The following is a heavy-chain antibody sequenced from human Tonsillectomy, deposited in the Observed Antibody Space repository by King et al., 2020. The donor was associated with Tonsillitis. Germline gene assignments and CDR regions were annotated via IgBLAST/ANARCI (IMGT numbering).Heavy chain of an antibody. Sequence: VQLVESGGGLVQPGGSLRLSCAASGFTFSDHYMDWVRQAPVKGLEWVGRCRNRANRHTTEYAASVSGRFTISRADSQNSLYLQMNSLKTEDTAVYYCATGDYYDSSGFYYAGALDIWGQGTMVTVSS. J-gene: IGHJ3*02. CDR2: CRNRANRHTT. V-gene: IGHV3-72*01. CDR1: GFTFSDHY. CDR3: ATGDYYDSSGFYYAGALDI. D-gene: IGHD3-22*01.